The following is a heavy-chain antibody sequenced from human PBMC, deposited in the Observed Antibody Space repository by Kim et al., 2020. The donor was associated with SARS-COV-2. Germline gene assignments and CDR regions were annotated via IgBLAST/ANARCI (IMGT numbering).Heavy chain of an antibody. J-gene: IGHJ4*02. CDR3: ARDRYDSSGYLRYFDY. D-gene: IGHD3-22*01. CDR2: IYHSGST. CDR1: GGSISSSNW. V-gene: IGHV4-4*02. Sequence: SETLSHTCAVSGGSISSSNWWSWVRQPPGKGLEWIGEIYHSGSTNYNPSLKSRVTISVDKSKNQFSLKLSSVTAADTAVYYCARDRYDSSGYLRYFDYWGQGTLVTVSS.